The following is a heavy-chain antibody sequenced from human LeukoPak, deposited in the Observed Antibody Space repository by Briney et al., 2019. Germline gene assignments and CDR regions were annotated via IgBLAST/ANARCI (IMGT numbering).Heavy chain of an antibody. J-gene: IGHJ4*02. Sequence: PGGSLRPSCAASGFTFSSYEMNWVRQAPGKGLEWVSYISSSGSAIYYADSVKGRFTISRDNAKNSLYLQMNSLRAEDAAVYYCARVPYSSGGYYFDYWGQGTLVTVSS. CDR1: GFTFSSYE. V-gene: IGHV3-48*03. D-gene: IGHD6-19*01. CDR2: ISSSGSAI. CDR3: ARVPYSSGGYYFDY.